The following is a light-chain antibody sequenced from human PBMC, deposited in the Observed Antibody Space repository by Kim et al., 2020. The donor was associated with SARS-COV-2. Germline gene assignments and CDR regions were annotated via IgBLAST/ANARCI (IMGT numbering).Light chain of an antibody. J-gene: IGLJ2*01. CDR1: KLGDKY. Sequence: SYELTQPPSVSVSPGQTASITCSGDKLGDKYACWSQQKPGQSPVLVIYQDSKRPSGIPERFSCSNSGNTATLTISGTQAMDEADYYCQAWDSSTVVFGGGTQLTVL. CDR2: QDS. V-gene: IGLV3-1*01. CDR3: QAWDSSTVV.